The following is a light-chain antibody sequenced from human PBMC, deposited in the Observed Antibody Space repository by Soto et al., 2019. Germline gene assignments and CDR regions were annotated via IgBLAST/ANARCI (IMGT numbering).Light chain of an antibody. J-gene: IGLJ2*01. CDR3: ATWDDTLIGVV. V-gene: IGLV1-47*01. CDR2: RNN. CDR1: GSNIGSNF. Sequence: QSVLTQPPSASGTPGQRVSISCSGSGSNIGSNFVYWYQQLPGTAPKLPMYRNNQRPSGVPDRFSGSKSGTSASLAISGLRSEDEGDYYCATWDDTLIGVVFGGGTKLTVL.